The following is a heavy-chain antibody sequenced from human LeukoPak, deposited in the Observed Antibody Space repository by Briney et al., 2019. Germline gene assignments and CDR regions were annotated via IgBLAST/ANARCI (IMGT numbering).Heavy chain of an antibody. D-gene: IGHD2-21*02. V-gene: IGHV1-69*04. CDR3: ARGFRGCGGDCPYLEDAFDI. J-gene: IGHJ3*02. CDR1: GGTFSSYA. Sequence: GASVKVSCKASGGTFSSYAISWVRQAPGQGLEWMGRIIPILGIANYAQKFQGRVTITADKSTSTVYMELSSLRSEDTAVYYCARGFRGCGGDCPYLEDAFDIWGQGTMVTVSS. CDR2: IIPILGIA.